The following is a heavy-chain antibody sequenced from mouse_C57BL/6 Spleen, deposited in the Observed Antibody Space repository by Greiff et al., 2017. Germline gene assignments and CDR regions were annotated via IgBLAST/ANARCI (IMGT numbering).Heavy chain of an antibody. CDR2: IDPATGST. D-gene: IGHD2-12*01. Sequence: EVQLQESVAELVRPGASVKLSCTASGFTITNTYMHWVKQRPEQGLEWIGRIDPATGSTKYDPKFKGNATITADTSSNTAYLQLSSLTSEDTAIYYGARNSYDGGALAYWGQGTLVTVSA. CDR3: ARNSYDGGALAY. J-gene: IGHJ3*01. CDR1: GFTITNTY. V-gene: IGHV14-3*01.